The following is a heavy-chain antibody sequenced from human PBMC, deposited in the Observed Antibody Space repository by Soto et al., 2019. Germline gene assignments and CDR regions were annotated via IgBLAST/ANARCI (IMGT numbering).Heavy chain of an antibody. CDR1: GYSIDSGAY. CDR2: IYHGGTT. J-gene: IGHJ4*01. D-gene: IGHD6-19*01. CDR3: ARVHVMVVAGSPFDY. Sequence: NPTGTVSLTCTVPGYSIDSGAYWASIRRPTGKGPEWIASIYHGGTTFYNPSLKSRITISVDTSNNQFSLKLTSVTAADTAVYYCARVHVMVVAGSPFDYWGHGTLVTVS. V-gene: IGHV4-38-2*02.